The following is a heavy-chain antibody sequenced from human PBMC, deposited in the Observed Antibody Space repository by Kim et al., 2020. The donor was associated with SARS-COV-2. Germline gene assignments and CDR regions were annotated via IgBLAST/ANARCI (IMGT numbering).Heavy chain of an antibody. CDR1: GGSFSGYY. J-gene: IGHJ5*02. Sequence: SETLSLTCAVYGGSFSGYYWSWIRQPPGKGLEWIGEINHSGSTNYNPSLKSRVTISVDTSKNQFSLKLSSVTAADTAVYYCAREPTLTLAYCGGDYYRGANWFDPWGQGTLVTVSS. CDR2: INHSGST. D-gene: IGHD2-21*02. V-gene: IGHV4-34*01. CDR3: AREPTLTLAYCGGDYYRGANWFDP.